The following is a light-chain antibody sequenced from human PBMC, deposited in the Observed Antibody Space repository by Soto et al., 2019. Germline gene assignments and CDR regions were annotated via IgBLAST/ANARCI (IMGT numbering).Light chain of an antibody. CDR3: SSYTSSSTPYV. V-gene: IGLV2-14*01. J-gene: IGLJ1*01. CDR1: SSDVGGYNY. Sequence: QSVLTQPASVSGSPGQSLTISCTGTSSDVGGYNYVSRYQQHPGKAPKLMIYEVSNRPSGVSNRFSGSKSGNTASLTISGLQAEDEADYYCSSYTSSSTPYVFGTGTKVTVL. CDR2: EVS.